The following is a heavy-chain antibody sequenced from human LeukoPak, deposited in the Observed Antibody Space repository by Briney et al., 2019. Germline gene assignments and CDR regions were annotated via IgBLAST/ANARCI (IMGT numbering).Heavy chain of an antibody. J-gene: IGHJ5*01. V-gene: IGHV4-59*01. CDR3: ARDEKNWFEY. CDR2: LYDSGNT. CDR1: GGSISSYY. Sequence: SETLSLTCSVSGGSISSYYWSWIRQPPGKGLEWIGYLYDSGNTNYNPSLKSRVTISVDTSKNQFSLSLSSVTAADTAVYYCARDEKNWFEYWGQGTLVTVSS.